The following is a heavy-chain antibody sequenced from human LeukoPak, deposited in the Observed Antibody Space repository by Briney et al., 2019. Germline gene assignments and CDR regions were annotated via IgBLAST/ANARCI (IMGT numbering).Heavy chain of an antibody. D-gene: IGHD4-17*01. J-gene: IGHJ4*02. CDR2: GYHIGST. V-gene: IGHV4-38-2*02. CDR3: ARVGDYDLKD. CDR1: GYSISSGYY. Sequence: MPSETLSLTCTVSGYSISSGYYWGWIRQPPGKGLEWIGSGYHIGSTYFNPSLRSRVTILIDIFKNQFSLKMSSVTAADTAIYYCARVGDYDLKDWGQGTLVTVSS.